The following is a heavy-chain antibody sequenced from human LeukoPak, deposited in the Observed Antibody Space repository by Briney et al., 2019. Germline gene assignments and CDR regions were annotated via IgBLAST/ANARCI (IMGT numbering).Heavy chain of an antibody. V-gene: IGHV4-59*01. CDR1: GGSISSYY. D-gene: IGHD3-22*01. Sequence: SETLSLTCTVSGGSISSYYWSWIRQPPGKGLEWIRYIYYSGSTNYNPSLKSRVTISVDTSKNQFSLKLSSVTAADTAVYYCARVPPYYSDSSGHNPEPRYWYFDLWGRGTRGTVSS. CDR2: IYYSGST. CDR3: ARVPPYYSDSSGHNPEPRYWYFDL. J-gene: IGHJ2*01.